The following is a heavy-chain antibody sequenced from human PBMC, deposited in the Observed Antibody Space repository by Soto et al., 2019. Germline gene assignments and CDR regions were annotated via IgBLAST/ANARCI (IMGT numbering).Heavy chain of an antibody. Sequence: QVQLVQSGAEVKKPGASVKASCKASGYTFTSYYMHWVRQAPGQGLEWMGIINPSGGSTSYTQKLQGRVTMTRDTSTSTVYMELSSLRSEDTAVYYCARGGGYSYGSFLFDYWGQGTLVTVSS. CDR2: INPSGGST. J-gene: IGHJ4*02. CDR3: ARGGGYSYGSFLFDY. V-gene: IGHV1-46*01. D-gene: IGHD5-18*01. CDR1: GYTFTSYY.